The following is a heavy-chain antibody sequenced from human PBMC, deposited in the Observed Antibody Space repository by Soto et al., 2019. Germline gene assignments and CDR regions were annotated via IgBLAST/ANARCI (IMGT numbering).Heavy chain of an antibody. V-gene: IGHV3-30-3*01. J-gene: IGHJ4*02. Sequence: QVQLVESGGGVVQPGRSLRLSCAASGFTFSSYAMHWVRQAPGKGLEWVAVISYDGSNKYYADSVKGRFTISRDNSKNTLYLQMNSLRAEDTAVYYCASGAVSYFDYWGQGTLVTVSS. CDR2: ISYDGSNK. D-gene: IGHD2-15*01. CDR1: GFTFSSYA. CDR3: ASGAVSYFDY.